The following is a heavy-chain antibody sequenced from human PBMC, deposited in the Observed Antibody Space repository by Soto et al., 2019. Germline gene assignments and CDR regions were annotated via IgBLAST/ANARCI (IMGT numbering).Heavy chain of an antibody. CDR1: GGSISSRNYY. J-gene: IGHJ5*02. V-gene: IGHV4-39*01. CDR2: IYYTGST. Sequence: SETLSLTCTVSGGSISSRNYYWGWIRQPPGKGLEWIGSIYYTGSTYYNPSLKSRVAISVDTSKNQFSLKVTSVTAADTALYYCARDYFDSSDYTTNWFDPWGQGTLVTVSS. D-gene: IGHD3-22*01. CDR3: ARDYFDSSDYTTNWFDP.